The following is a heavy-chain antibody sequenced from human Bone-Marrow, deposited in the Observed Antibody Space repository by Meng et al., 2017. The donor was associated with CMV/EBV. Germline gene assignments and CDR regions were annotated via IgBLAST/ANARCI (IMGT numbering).Heavy chain of an antibody. J-gene: IGHJ4*02. CDR3: ALAVSLEWLLTFDY. CDR2: IYWNDDK. Sequence: SGPTLVKPTQTLTLTCTFSGFSLSTSGVGVGWIRQPPGKALEWLALIYWNDDKRYSPSLKSRLTITKDTSKNQVVLTMTNMDPVDTATYYCALAVSLEWLLTFDYWGQGTLVTGSS. CDR1: GFSLSTSGVG. V-gene: IGHV2-5*01. D-gene: IGHD3-3*01.